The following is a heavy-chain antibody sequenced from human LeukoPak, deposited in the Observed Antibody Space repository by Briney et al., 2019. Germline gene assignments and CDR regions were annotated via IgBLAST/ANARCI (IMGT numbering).Heavy chain of an antibody. D-gene: IGHD5-18*01. CDR2: IIPIFGTA. Sequence: SVKVSCKASGGTFSSYAISWVRQAPGQGLEWMGGIIPIFGTANYAQKFQGRVTITADESTSTAYMELSSLRAEDTAVYYCAKEMVGYSYGYDRDYWGQGTLVTVSS. V-gene: IGHV1-69*13. CDR1: GGTFSSYA. J-gene: IGHJ4*02. CDR3: AKEMVGYSYGYDRDY.